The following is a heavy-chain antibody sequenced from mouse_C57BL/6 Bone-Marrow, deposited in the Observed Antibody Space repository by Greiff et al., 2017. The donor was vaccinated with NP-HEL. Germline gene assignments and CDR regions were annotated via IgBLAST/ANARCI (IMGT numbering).Heavy chain of an antibody. D-gene: IGHD5-5*01. J-gene: IGHJ3*01. CDR3: ASSYLDAKVWFAY. Sequence: QVQLKQSGPELVKPGASVKISCKASGYAFSSSWMNWVKQRPGKGLEWIGRIYPGDGDTNYNGKFKGKATLTADKSSSTAYMQLSSLTSEDSAVYFCASSYLDAKVWFAYWGQGTLVTVSA. CDR1: GYAFSSSW. CDR2: IYPGDGDT. V-gene: IGHV1-82*01.